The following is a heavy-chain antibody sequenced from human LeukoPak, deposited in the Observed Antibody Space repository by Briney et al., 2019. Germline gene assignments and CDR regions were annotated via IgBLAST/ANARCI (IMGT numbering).Heavy chain of an antibody. CDR1: GFTFSSYS. CDR3: AREVTPAHYYYGMDV. Sequence: PGGSLRLSCAASGFTFSSYSMNWVRQAPGKGLEWVSYISSSSSTIYHADSVKGRFTISRDNAKNSLYLQMNSLRDEDTAVYYCAREVTPAHYYYGMDVWGQGTTVTVSS. V-gene: IGHV3-48*02. CDR2: ISSSSSTI. D-gene: IGHD2-21*02. J-gene: IGHJ6*02.